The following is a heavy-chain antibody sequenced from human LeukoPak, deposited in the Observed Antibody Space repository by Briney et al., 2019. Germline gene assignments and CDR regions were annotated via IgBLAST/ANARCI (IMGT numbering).Heavy chain of an antibody. V-gene: IGHV1-46*01. D-gene: IGHD4-17*01. CDR3: ARSRTTVTTYFDY. CDR1: GYTFTSYY. J-gene: IGHJ4*02. Sequence: ASVKVSCKASGYTFTSYYMHWVRQAPGQGLVWMGIINPSGGSTSYAQKFQGRVTVTRDTSTSTVYMELSSLRSEDTAVYYCARSRTTVTTYFDYWGQGTLVTVSS. CDR2: INPSGGST.